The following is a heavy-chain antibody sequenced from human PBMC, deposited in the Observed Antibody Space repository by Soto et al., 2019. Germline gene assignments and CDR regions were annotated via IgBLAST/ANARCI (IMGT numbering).Heavy chain of an antibody. CDR2: IYYSGSN. J-gene: IGHJ6*02. V-gene: IGHV4-59*01. CDR1: GGSISSYY. Sequence: SETLSLTCTVSGGSISSYYWRWIRQPPGKGLEWIGYIYYSGSNSYNPSLESLVTISVDTSKNQFSLKLSSVTAADTAVYYCAKLRYLEWLPPYGMDVWGQGTTVTVSS. D-gene: IGHD3-3*01. CDR3: AKLRYLEWLPPYGMDV.